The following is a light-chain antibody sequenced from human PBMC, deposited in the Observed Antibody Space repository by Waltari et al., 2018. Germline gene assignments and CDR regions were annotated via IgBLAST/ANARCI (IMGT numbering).Light chain of an antibody. CDR2: EAS. CDR1: GSDFAEKKY. CDR3: SSYTKSGTWV. Sequence: QSALTQPASVSGSPGQSITISCTGIGSDFAEKKYVSWYQQPPGKAPKLLIYEASDRPSGVSNRFSGSKSGNTASLSISGLQAEDEGDYYCSSYTKSGTWVFGRGTKVTVL. J-gene: IGLJ3*02. V-gene: IGLV2-14*01.